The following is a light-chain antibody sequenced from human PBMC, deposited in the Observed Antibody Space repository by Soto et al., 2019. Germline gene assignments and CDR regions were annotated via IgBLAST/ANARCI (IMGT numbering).Light chain of an antibody. J-gene: IGLJ3*02. CDR2: DSN. Sequence: QSALTQPPSVSAAPGQKVTISCSGSSSNIGNNYVSWYQQFPGTAPKLLIYDSNKRPSGIPDRFSGSKSGTSATLGITGLQTGDEADYYCATWDSSLNGGVFGGGTKVTVL. CDR1: SSNIGNNY. V-gene: IGLV1-51*01. CDR3: ATWDSSLNGGV.